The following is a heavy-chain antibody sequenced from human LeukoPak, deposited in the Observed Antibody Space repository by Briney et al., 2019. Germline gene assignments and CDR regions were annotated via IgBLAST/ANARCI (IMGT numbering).Heavy chain of an antibody. CDR2: IYHSGSA. V-gene: IGHV4-38-2*01. Sequence: PSETLSLTCAVSGYSISSGYYWGWIRPPPRKGLEWIGNIYHSGSAYYNPSLKSRVTMSVDTSKNQFSLKLSSVTAADTAVYYCARHVGYSYAYVDYWGQGTLVTVSS. CDR1: GYSISSGYY. J-gene: IGHJ4*02. D-gene: IGHD5-18*01. CDR3: ARHVGYSYAYVDY.